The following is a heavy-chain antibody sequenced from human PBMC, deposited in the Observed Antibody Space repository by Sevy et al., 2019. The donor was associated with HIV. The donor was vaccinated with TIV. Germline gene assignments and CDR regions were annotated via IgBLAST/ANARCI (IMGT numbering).Heavy chain of an antibody. V-gene: IGHV3-64D*06. CDR2: INSDGGST. CDR1: GFTFSSYG. J-gene: IGHJ4*02. Sequence: GGSLRLSCSASGFTFSSYGMHWVRQAPGKGLQYVSGINSDGGSTYYADSVKGRFIISRDNSKKMGYLQMSSLRLDDTAVYYCVKAVNYYDSSVHPGHFEYWGQGTLVTVSS. CDR3: VKAVNYYDSSVHPGHFEY. D-gene: IGHD3-22*01.